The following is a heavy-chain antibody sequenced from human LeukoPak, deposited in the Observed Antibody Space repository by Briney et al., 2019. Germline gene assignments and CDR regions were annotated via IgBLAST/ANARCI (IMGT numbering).Heavy chain of an antibody. CDR2: IYYSGST. CDR1: GVSITSYY. V-gene: IGHV4-59*01. D-gene: IGHD4-17*01. CDR3: ARAPGRMTTVTPFDY. Sequence: PSETLSLTCNVSGVSITSYYWSWIRQPPGKGLEWIGYIYYSGSTHYNPSLRSRVTMSADTSKNQFSLKLTSVTAADTAVYYCARAPGRMTTVTPFDYWGQGTLVTVSS. J-gene: IGHJ4*02.